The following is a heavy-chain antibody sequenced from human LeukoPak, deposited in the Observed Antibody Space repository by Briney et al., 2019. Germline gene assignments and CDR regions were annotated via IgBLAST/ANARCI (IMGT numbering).Heavy chain of an antibody. CDR2: INHSGST. CDR1: GGSFSGYY. V-gene: IGHV4-34*01. J-gene: IGHJ4*02. Sequence: SETLSLTCAVYGGSFSGYYWSWIRQPPGKGLEWIGEINHSGSTNYNPSLKSRVTISVDTSKNQFSLKLSYVTAADTAVYYCARGAPPAPDYWGQGTLVTVSS. CDR3: ARGAPPAPDY.